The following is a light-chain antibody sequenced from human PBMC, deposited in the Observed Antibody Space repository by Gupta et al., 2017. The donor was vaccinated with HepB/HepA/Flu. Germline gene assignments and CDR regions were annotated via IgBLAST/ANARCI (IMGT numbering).Light chain of an antibody. V-gene: IGLV1-44*01. Sequence: QSVLTQPPSASGTPGQRVTISCSGSTSNIGVNAVNWYQQFPGTAPKLVIYTNNQRPSGVPDRFSGSKSGTSASLAISGLQAEDEAGYYCAAWDDSRNALLFGGGTKLTVL. CDR1: TSNIGVNA. CDR3: AAWDDSRNALL. CDR2: TNN. J-gene: IGLJ3*02.